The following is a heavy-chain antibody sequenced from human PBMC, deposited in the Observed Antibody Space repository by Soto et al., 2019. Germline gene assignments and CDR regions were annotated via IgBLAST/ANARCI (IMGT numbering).Heavy chain of an antibody. V-gene: IGHV1-18*04. CDR3: VRDQKYFRVNGNWFDS. CDR1: GYTSADFG. Sequence: QVQLMQSGTEVKKPGASVTVSCTASGYTSADFGISWVRQPPGQGLEWMGWVSGNNGASNPAPKVQGRITMTLDTYTGVSYMALRSLRSDDTAIYYCVRDQKYFRVNGNWFDSWGQGTLVSVSS. J-gene: IGHJ5*01. D-gene: IGHD2-2*01. CDR2: VSGNNGAS.